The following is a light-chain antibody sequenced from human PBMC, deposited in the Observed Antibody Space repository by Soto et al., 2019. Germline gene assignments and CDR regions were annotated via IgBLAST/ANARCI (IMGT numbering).Light chain of an antibody. V-gene: IGKV3D-20*02. J-gene: IGKJ5*01. CDR2: DAS. CDR1: QSVSSSY. CDR3: QQRSNWLIT. Sequence: EILLTPSPGTLSLSPGERATLSCRASQSVSSSYLAWYQQKPGQAPRLLIYDASNRATGIPARFSGSGSGTDFTLTISSLEPEDFAVYYCQQRSNWLITFGQGTRLEIK.